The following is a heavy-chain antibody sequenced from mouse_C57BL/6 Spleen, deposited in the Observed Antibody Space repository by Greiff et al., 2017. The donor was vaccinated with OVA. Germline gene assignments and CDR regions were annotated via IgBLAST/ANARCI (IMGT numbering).Heavy chain of an antibody. CDR3: ATIDGGYAKGD. V-gene: IGHV5-12*01. CDR1: GFTFSDYY. Sequence: EVMLVESGGGLVQPGGSLKLSCAASGFTFSDYYMYWVRQTPEKRLEWVAYISNGGGSTYYPDTVKGRFTISRDNANNTLYLQMSRLKSEDTAMYYCATIDGGYAKGDWGQGTSVTVSS. CDR2: ISNGGGST. J-gene: IGHJ4*01.